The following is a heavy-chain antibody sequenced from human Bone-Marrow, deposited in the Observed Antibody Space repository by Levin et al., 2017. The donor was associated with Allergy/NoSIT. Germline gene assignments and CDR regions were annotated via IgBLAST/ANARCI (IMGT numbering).Heavy chain of an antibody. D-gene: IGHD3-16*01. Sequence: SETLSLTCTVSGGSISSDVYYWSWIRQHPGKGLEWIGYIYYSGGTYYNPSLKSRVTMSVDTSKNQFSLKLSSVTAAVTAVYYCARGLLRSWFDPWGQGTLVTVSS. CDR2: IYYSGGT. J-gene: IGHJ5*02. V-gene: IGHV4-31*03. CDR1: GGSISSDVYY. CDR3: ARGLLRSWFDP.